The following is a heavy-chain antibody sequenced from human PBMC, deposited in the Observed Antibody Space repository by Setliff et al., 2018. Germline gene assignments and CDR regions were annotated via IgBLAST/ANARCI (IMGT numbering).Heavy chain of an antibody. CDR2: IYYSGRT. J-gene: IGHJ3*02. CDR3: ARVFDI. Sequence: SETLSLTCAVSGYSISSAYYWGWIRQPPGKGLEWIGSIYYSGRTNYYPSLRSRATLSIDTSKNQFSLKLTSVTAADAAIYYCARVFDIWGQGTVVTVSS. V-gene: IGHV4-38-2*01. CDR1: GYSISSAYY.